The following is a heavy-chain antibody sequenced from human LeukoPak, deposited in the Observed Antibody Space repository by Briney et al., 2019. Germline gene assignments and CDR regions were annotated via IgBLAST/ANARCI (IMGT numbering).Heavy chain of an antibody. V-gene: IGHV3-23*01. J-gene: IGHJ2*01. CDR3: NWGERLVWYFDL. Sequence: GRSLRLSCAASGFTFSNYDMSWVRQAPGSGLEWVSGITDSGGSTYYADSVKGRFTISRDNSKNTLYLQMNSLGAGDNYCPKGNWGERLVWYFDLWGRGTLVTVSS. CDR2: ITDSGGST. CDR1: GFTFSNYD. D-gene: IGHD1-26*01.